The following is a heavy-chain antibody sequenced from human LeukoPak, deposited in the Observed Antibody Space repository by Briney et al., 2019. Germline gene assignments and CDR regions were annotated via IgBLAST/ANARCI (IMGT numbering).Heavy chain of an antibody. CDR3: ATYSSLNRREFQY. CDR2: IGQDGTTK. V-gene: IGHV3-30*02. CDR1: GFSFSNSG. Sequence: GGSLRLSCAASGFSFSNSGMHWVRQAPGKGLEWVAFIGQDGTTKYYVDSEKGRFTISRDNAKNSLYLQMNSLRAEDTAVYYCATYSSLNRREFQYWGQGTLLTVSS. J-gene: IGHJ1*01. D-gene: IGHD3-22*01.